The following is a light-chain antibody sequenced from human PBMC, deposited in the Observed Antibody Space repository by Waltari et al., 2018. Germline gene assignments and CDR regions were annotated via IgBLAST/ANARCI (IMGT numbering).Light chain of an antibody. CDR2: ATS. Sequence: QAVVTQEPSVPVSPGGNVTLTCASSTGPVTRGHYPYWFQQKPGQAPRTLIYATSNKHSWTPVRFSGSLLGGKAALTLSGAQPEDEADYYCLISFGGAEEIFGGGTKLTVL. V-gene: IGLV7-46*01. CDR1: TGPVTRGHY. CDR3: LISFGGAEEI. J-gene: IGLJ2*01.